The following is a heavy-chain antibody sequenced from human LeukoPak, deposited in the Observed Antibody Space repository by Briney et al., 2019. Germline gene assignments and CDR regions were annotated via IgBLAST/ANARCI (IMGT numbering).Heavy chain of an antibody. CDR1: GFTFSSYE. J-gene: IGHJ4*02. Sequence: PGGSLRLSCAASGFTFSSYEMNWVRQAPGKGLEWVSYISSSGSTIYYADSVMGRFTISRDNAKNSLYLQMNSLRAEDTAVYYCARFYYDGLYFDYWGQGTLVTVSS. CDR2: ISSSGSTI. V-gene: IGHV3-48*03. D-gene: IGHD3-22*01. CDR3: ARFYYDGLYFDY.